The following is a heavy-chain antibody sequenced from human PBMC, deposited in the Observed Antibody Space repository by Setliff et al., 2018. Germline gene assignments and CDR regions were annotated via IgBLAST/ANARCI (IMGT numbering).Heavy chain of an antibody. D-gene: IGHD5-12*01. CDR3: VRAFWTYSDYASLACFDY. CDR2: ITYDGTNN. V-gene: IGHV3-30*01. J-gene: IGHJ4*02. Sequence: GGSLRLSCVASGFTFSNYAMHWVRQAPGKGLEWVAVITYDGTNNFYADSVKGRFTISRDISKNTLYLQMNSLRPEDTALYYCVRAFWTYSDYASLACFDYWGQGALVTVSS. CDR1: GFTFSNYA.